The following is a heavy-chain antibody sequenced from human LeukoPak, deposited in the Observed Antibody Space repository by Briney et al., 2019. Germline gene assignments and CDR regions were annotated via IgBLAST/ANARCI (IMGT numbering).Heavy chain of an antibody. CDR1: GGSISSPTYS. V-gene: IGHV4-39*01. J-gene: IGHJ4*02. Sequence: PSETLSLTCTVSGGSISSPTYSWAWIRQPPGKGLEWLGSDPHSGSAYYSPSLKSRVTMSGDTSKNQFSLRLTSVTAADTAVYYCVRLVGVPPAVDNWGQGTLVTVSS. CDR3: VRLVGVPPAVDN. CDR2: DPHSGSA. D-gene: IGHD2-2*01.